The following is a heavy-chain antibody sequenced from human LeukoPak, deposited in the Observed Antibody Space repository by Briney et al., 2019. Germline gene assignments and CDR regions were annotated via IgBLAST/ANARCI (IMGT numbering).Heavy chain of an antibody. J-gene: IGHJ4*02. CDR2: ISGSGGNT. Sequence: GGSLRLSCAASGFTYSSYAISWVRQAPGKGLAWVSGISGSGGNTYLADSVKGRFTIARDNSKTTLYLQINSLRADDTTVYSCARGSTCGGLDYWGQGTLVTVST. V-gene: IGHV3-23*01. CDR1: GFTYSSYA. CDR3: ARGSTCGGLDY. D-gene: IGHD2-21*01.